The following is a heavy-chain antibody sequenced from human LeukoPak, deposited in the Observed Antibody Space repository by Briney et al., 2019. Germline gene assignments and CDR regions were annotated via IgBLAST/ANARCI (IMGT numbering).Heavy chain of an antibody. J-gene: IGHJ6*03. Sequence: ASVKVSCKASGYSFNDYYMHWVRQAPGQGLEWMGWINPNSGGTKYAQKFQGRVTMTRDTSISTAYMEVSRLRSDDTAVYYCARGPSSSWNDYYYYMDVWGKGTTVIVSS. CDR2: INPNSGGT. CDR3: ARGPSSSWNDYYYYMDV. D-gene: IGHD6-13*01. V-gene: IGHV1-2*02. CDR1: GYSFNDYY.